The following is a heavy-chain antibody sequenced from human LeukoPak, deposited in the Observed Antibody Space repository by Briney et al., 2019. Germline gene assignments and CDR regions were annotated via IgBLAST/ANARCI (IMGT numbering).Heavy chain of an antibody. CDR2: ITGSGGST. CDR3: ATMAADWFDP. Sequence: PGGSLRLSCAASGFTFSTYVMSWVRQAPGKGLEWVSAITGSGGSTFYADSVKGRFTISRDNSKNTLYLQMNSLRAEDTAVYYCATMAADWFDPWGQGTLVTVSS. D-gene: IGHD6-13*01. V-gene: IGHV3-23*01. J-gene: IGHJ5*02. CDR1: GFTFSTYV.